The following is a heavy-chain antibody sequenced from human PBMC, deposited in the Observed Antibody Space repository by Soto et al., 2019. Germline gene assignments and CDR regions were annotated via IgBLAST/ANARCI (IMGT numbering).Heavy chain of an antibody. CDR2: IYYSGST. Sequence: SETLSLTCTVSGGSISSGDYYWSWIRQPPGKGLEWIGYIYYSGSTYYNPPLKSRVTISVDTSKNQFSLKLSSVTAADTAVYYCARAVPYYDLGFDPWGQGTLVTVPQ. CDR3: ARAVPYYDLGFDP. CDR1: GGSISSGDYY. J-gene: IGHJ5*02. D-gene: IGHD3-3*01. V-gene: IGHV4-30-4*01.